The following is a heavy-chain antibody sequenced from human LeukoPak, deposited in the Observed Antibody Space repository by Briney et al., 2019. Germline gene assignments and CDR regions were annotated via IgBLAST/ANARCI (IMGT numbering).Heavy chain of an antibody. V-gene: IGHV3-21*01. Sequence: GGSLRLSCAASGFTFSSYSMNWVRQAPGKGLEWVSSISSSSSYIYYADSVKGRFTISRDNAKNSLYLQMNSLRAEDTAVYYCASITMVRGVVNDAFDIWGQGTMVTVSS. CDR2: ISSSSSYI. J-gene: IGHJ3*02. CDR3: ASITMVRGVVNDAFDI. CDR1: GFTFSSYS. D-gene: IGHD3-10*01.